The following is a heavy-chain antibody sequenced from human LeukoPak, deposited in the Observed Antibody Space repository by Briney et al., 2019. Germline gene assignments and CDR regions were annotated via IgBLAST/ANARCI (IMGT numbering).Heavy chain of an antibody. Sequence: PGGSLKLSCAASGFTFSNYAMTWVRQAPGKGLEWVSTIFGSGHSTYYADSVKGRFTISRDNSKKSLYLQLNSLRPEDSAVYYCARPRGCGSARCNNFDYWGQGTLVTVSS. CDR1: GFTFSNYA. V-gene: IGHV3-23*01. J-gene: IGHJ4*02. CDR3: ARPRGCGSARCNNFDY. CDR2: IFGSGHST. D-gene: IGHD2-2*01.